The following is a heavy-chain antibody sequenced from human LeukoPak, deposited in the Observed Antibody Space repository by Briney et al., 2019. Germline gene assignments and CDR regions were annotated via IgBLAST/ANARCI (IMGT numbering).Heavy chain of an antibody. CDR2: INPNSGGT. Sequence: ASVKVSCKASGYTFTGYYMHWVRQAPGQGLEWMGWINPNSGGTNYAQKFQGRVTMTRDTSISTAYMELSRLRSDDTAVYYCARDMLLRYFDWLGNWFDPWGQGTLVTVSS. J-gene: IGHJ5*02. CDR3: ARDMLLRYFDWLGNWFDP. V-gene: IGHV1-2*02. CDR1: GYTFTGYY. D-gene: IGHD3-9*01.